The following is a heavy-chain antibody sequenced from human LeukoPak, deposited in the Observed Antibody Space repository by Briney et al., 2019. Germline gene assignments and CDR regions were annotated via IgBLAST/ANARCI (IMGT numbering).Heavy chain of an antibody. Sequence: SVKVSCKASGGTFSSYAISWVRQAPGQGLEWMGGIIPIFGTANYAQKFQGRVTITADKSTSTAYMELRSLRSDDTAVYYCARVGDILTGYPYYFDYWGQGTLVTVSS. V-gene: IGHV1-69*06. CDR3: ARVGDILTGYPYYFDY. J-gene: IGHJ4*02. D-gene: IGHD3-9*01. CDR1: GGTFSSYA. CDR2: IIPIFGTA.